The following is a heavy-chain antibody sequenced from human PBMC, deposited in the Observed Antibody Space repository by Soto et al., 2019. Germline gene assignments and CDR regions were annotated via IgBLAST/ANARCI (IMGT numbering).Heavy chain of an antibody. D-gene: IGHD2-15*01. V-gene: IGHV4-31*03. Sequence: QVQLQESGPGLVKPSQTLSLTCTVSGGSISSGGYYWSWIRQHPGKGLEWIGYIYYSGSTYYNPSLKSRVTISVDTSKNQFSLKLSSVTAADTAVYYCASTIVVVVAATPGSMWFDPWGQGTLVTVSS. CDR1: GGSISSGGYY. CDR3: ASTIVVVVAATPGSMWFDP. J-gene: IGHJ5*02. CDR2: IYYSGST.